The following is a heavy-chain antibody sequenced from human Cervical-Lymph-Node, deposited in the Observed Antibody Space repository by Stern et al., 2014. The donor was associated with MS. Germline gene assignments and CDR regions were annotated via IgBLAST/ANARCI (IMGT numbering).Heavy chain of an antibody. Sequence: VQLVESGAEVRKPGSSVKVSCKVSGATFSTNGISWLRQAPGQGPEWLGAIVRIFGRPNYLQKLQGRVAITADESASTAYMELRSLRSEDTAVYYCAREHHGGNFASWGQGTLVTVSS. V-gene: IGHV1-69*01. CDR1: GATFSTNG. J-gene: IGHJ5*02. CDR2: IVRIFGRP. D-gene: IGHD4-23*01. CDR3: AREHHGGNFAS.